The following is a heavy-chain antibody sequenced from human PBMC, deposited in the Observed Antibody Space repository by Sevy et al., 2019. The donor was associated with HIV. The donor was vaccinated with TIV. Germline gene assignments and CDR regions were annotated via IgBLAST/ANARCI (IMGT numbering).Heavy chain of an antibody. D-gene: IGHD2-21*01. CDR3: ARAGPLGDLDHFDR. CDR1: GFTFSSYE. CDR2: ISSSGTTI. V-gene: IGHV3-48*03. J-gene: IGHJ4*02. Sequence: GGSLRLSCEASGFTFSSYEMNWVRQAPGKGLEWVSYISSSGTTIKYADSVKGRFTISRDNSKNSVFLQMNSLRAEDTAVYYCARAGPLGDLDHFDRWGQGTLVTVSS.